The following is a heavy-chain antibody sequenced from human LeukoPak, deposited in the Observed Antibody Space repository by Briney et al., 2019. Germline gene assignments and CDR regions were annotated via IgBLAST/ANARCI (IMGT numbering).Heavy chain of an antibody. D-gene: IGHD6-13*01. V-gene: IGHV3-30*05. CDR2: ISYDVSNT. J-gene: IGHJ4*02. CDR1: GFTFSTSG. Sequence: PGGSLRLSWAASGFTFSTSGMHWARQARGGGVESVAVISYDVSNTCYAASVKGRSTISRAHSTHPLYLQMNSLRAEDPAVYYCLYSSSSGDYWGEGSLVTAS. CDR3: LYSSSSGDY.